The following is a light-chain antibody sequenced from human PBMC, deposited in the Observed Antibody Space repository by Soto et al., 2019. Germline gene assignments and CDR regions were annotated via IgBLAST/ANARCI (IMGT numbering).Light chain of an antibody. CDR2: GAS. CDR3: QQYGSSPT. CDR1: QSVSSSY. Sequence: EIVLTQSPGTLSLSPGERATLSCRASQSVSSSYLAWYQQKPGQAPRLLIYGASSRATGIPDRFSGSGSGTYIILTISRLEPEDFAVYYCQQYGSSPTFGGGTKVEIK. V-gene: IGKV3-20*01. J-gene: IGKJ4*01.